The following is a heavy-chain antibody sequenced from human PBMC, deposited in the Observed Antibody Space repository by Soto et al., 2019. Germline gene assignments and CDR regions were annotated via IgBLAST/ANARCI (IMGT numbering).Heavy chain of an antibody. V-gene: IGHV1-69*13. CDR3: ARVPTVTTTYYYGMDV. CDR1: GGTFSSYA. CDR2: IIPIFGTA. Sequence: SVKVSCKASGGTFSSYAISWVRQAPGQGLEWMGGIIPIFGTANYAQKFQGRVTITADESTSTAYMELSSLRSEDTAVYYCARVPTVTTTYYYGMDVWGQGTTVTVSS. D-gene: IGHD4-17*01. J-gene: IGHJ6*02.